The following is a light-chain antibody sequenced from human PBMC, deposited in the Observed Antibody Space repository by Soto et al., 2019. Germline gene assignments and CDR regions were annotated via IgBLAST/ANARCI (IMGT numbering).Light chain of an antibody. CDR1: HTVSRTY. J-gene: IGKJ5*01. CDR2: GTS. CDR3: QQFDDSVT. Sequence: PGERSTLSCRASHTVSRTYLAWYQQKPGQAPRLLIYGTSDRATGTPDRFSGSGSGTDFTLTISRLEPEDSAVYYCQQFDDSVTFGQGTRLEIK. V-gene: IGKV3-20*01.